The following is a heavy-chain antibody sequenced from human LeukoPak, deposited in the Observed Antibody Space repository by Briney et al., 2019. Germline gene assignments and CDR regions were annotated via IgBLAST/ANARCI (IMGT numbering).Heavy chain of an antibody. CDR3: ARGRDYYDSSSFFDY. CDR1: GASISSYS. J-gene: IGHJ4*02. V-gene: IGHV4-59*01. CDR2: IYYSGST. D-gene: IGHD3-22*01. Sequence: SETLSLTCTVSGASISSYSWSWIRQPPGKGLEWIGYIYYSGSTNYNPSLKSRVTISVDTSKNRFSLKLSSVTAADTAVYYCARGRDYYDSSSFFDYWGQGTLVTVSS.